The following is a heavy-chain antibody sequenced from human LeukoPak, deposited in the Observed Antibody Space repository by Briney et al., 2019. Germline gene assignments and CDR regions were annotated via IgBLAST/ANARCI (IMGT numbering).Heavy chain of an antibody. V-gene: IGHV1-18*01. J-gene: IGHJ4*02. CDR2: ISAYNGNT. CDR3: ARAPEQWLVDYYFDY. CDR1: GYTFTSYG. Sequence: ASVKVSCKASGYTFTSYGISWVRQAPGQGLEWMGWISAYNGNTNYAQKLQGRVTMTTDTSMSTAYMELSRLRSDDTAVYYCARAPEQWLVDYYFDYWGQGTLVTVSS. D-gene: IGHD6-19*01.